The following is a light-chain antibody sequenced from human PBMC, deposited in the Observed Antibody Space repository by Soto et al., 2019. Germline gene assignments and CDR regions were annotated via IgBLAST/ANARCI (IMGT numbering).Light chain of an antibody. CDR1: QTVNSGY. CDR2: GAS. J-gene: IGKJ2*01. V-gene: IGKV3-20*01. Sequence: ESELTQSPGTLSLSPGERATLSCRASQTVNSGYLAWYQQKPGQAPRLLIYGASSRATGIPDRFSGSGSATDFTLTISRLEPEDFAVYYCQQYGSSPFTFGQGTRLEIK. CDR3: QQYGSSPFT.